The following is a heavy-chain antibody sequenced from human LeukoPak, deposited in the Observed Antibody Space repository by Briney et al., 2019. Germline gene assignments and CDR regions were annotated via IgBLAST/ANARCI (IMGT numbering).Heavy chain of an antibody. D-gene: IGHD3-10*01. CDR3: ARDGSGTRNWFDP. J-gene: IGHJ5*02. CDR2: INHSGST. V-gene: IGHV4-34*01. Sequence: SETLSLTCAVYGGSFSGYYWSWIRQPPGKGLEWIGEINHSGSTNYNPSLKSRVTISVDTSKNQFSLKLSSVTAADTAVYYCARDGSGTRNWFDPWGQGTLVTVSS. CDR1: GGSFSGYY.